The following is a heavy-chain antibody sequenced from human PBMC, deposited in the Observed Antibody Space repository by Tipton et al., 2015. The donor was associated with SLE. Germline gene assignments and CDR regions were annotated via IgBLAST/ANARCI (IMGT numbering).Heavy chain of an antibody. Sequence: GSLRLSCVSSGFTFHNYGMHWVVQAPGKGLEWLSFLRYDGSNKYYADSVKGRLSISRDNAKDTVYLQMNSLRAEDTAVYYCAKDSRLPADVDLYYGMDVWGQGTTVTVS. J-gene: IGHJ6*02. CDR1: GFTFHNYG. CDR3: AKDSRLPADVDLYYGMDV. V-gene: IGHV3-30*02. D-gene: IGHD2-21*02. CDR2: LRYDGSNK.